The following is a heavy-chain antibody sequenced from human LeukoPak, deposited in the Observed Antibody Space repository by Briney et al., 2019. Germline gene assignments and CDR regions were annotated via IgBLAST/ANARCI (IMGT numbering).Heavy chain of an antibody. CDR1: GGSISSYY. CDR3: ARDLSGGTLYYYDTLGAFDI. Sequence: SETLSLTCTVSGGSISSYYWSWIRQPAGKGLEWIGRIYTSGSTNYNPSLKSRVTMSVDTSKIQFSLKLSSVTAADTAVYYCARDLSGGTLYYYDTLGAFDIWGQGTMVTVSS. CDR2: IYTSGST. J-gene: IGHJ3*02. V-gene: IGHV4-4*07. D-gene: IGHD3-22*01.